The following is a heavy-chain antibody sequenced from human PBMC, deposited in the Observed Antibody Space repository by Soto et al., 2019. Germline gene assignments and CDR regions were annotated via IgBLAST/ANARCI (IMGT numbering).Heavy chain of an antibody. Sequence: PGGSLRLSCAASGFTFSSYAMSWVRQVPGKGLEWVSAISGSGGSTYYADSVKGRFTISRDNSKNTLYLQMNSLRAEDTAVYYCAKARSYYYYYMDVWGKGTTVTVSS. J-gene: IGHJ6*03. CDR2: ISGSGGST. CDR3: AKARSYYYYYMDV. V-gene: IGHV3-23*01. CDR1: GFTFSSYA.